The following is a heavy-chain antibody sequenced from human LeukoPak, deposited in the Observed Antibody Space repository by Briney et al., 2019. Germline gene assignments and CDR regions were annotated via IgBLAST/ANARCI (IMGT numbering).Heavy chain of an antibody. Sequence: GGSLILSCAAPGFTVSSNYMNWVRQAPGRGLEWVSVVYSGGSTYYADSVKGRFTISRDNSKNTLYLQMNSLRVEDTAVYYCARGCSDKKCYIHYWGQGTLVTVSS. CDR2: VYSGGST. V-gene: IGHV3-53*01. J-gene: IGHJ4*02. D-gene: IGHD2-15*01. CDR3: ARGCSDKKCYIHY. CDR1: GFTVSSNY.